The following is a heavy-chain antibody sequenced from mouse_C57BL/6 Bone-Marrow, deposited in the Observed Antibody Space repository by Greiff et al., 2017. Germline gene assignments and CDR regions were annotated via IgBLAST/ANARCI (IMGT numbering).Heavy chain of an antibody. CDR3: ARGGWLLPWFAY. Sequence: QVQLQQSGAELARPGASVTMSCKASGYTFTSYTMHWVKQRPGQGLEWIGYINPSSGYTKYNQKFKDKATLTADKSSSTAYMQLSSLTSEDSAVYYCARGGWLLPWFAYWGQGTLVTVSA. J-gene: IGHJ3*01. CDR1: GYTFTSYT. V-gene: IGHV1-4*01. CDR2: INPSSGYT. D-gene: IGHD2-3*01.